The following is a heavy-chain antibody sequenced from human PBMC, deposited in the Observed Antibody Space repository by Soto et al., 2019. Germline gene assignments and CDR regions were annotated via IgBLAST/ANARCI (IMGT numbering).Heavy chain of an antibody. CDR2: ISTYNGHA. CDR1: GYTVNTYG. CDR3: ARGRTWGARDFDY. V-gene: IGHV1-18*01. J-gene: IGHJ4*02. D-gene: IGHD3-16*01. Sequence: ASVKVSCKASGYTVNTYGISCVRQAPGQGLEGMGWISTYNGHADYAQKFQVRVTMTTDTSTNTVSMELRGLRSDDTAVYYCARGRTWGARDFDYWGQGTLVTVSS.